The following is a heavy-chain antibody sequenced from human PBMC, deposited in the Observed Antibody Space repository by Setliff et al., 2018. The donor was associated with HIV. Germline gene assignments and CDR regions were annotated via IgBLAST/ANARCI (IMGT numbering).Heavy chain of an antibody. D-gene: IGHD3-3*01. CDR1: GYTFINSG. V-gene: IGHV1-18*01. CDR2: TSPYSGHK. J-gene: IGHJ4*02. Sequence: ASVKVSCKASGYTFINSGITWVRQAPGQGLEWMGWTSPYSGHKKYAQNLQGRVTLTTDTSTNTAYMDLRDLRSDDTAVYYCARGDFALGQWGQGALVTVSS. CDR3: ARGDFALGQ.